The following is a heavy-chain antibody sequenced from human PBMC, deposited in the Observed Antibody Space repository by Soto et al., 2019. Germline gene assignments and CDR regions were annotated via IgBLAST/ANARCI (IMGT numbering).Heavy chain of an antibody. CDR2: IYYSGST. Sequence: PSETLSLTCTVSGGSVSSGSYYWSWIRQPPGKGLEWIGYIYYSGSTNYNPSLKSRVTISVDTSKNQFSLKLSSVTAADTAVYYCARDFWVGAVRRPSLGFDPWGQGTLVTVSS. CDR3: ARDFWVGAVRRPSLGFDP. D-gene: IGHD1-26*01. V-gene: IGHV4-61*01. CDR1: GGSVSSGSYY. J-gene: IGHJ5*02.